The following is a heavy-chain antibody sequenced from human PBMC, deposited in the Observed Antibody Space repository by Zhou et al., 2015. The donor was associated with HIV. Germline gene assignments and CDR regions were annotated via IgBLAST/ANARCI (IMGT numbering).Heavy chain of an antibody. V-gene: IGHV1-2*02. CDR2: INPDSGGI. Sequence: QVLLVQSGAEVKKPGASVKVSCKASGYTFSGYYMHWVRQAPGQGLEWMGWINPDSGGIKYAQQFQGRVTMTRDTSISTAYLELSGLRSDDTAMYYCTTRDYWGQGSLVTVSS. CDR1: GYTFSGYY. J-gene: IGHJ4*02. CDR3: TTRDY.